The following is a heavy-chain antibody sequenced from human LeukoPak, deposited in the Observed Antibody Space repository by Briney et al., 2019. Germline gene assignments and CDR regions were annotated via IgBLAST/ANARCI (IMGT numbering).Heavy chain of an antibody. J-gene: IGHJ4*02. CDR3: ARKENVYYYFDY. D-gene: IGHD3-10*01. V-gene: IGHV4-28*01. CDR1: GYSITSSSW. Sequence: SETLSLTCAVSGYSITSSSWWGWIRQPPRKGLEWIGYIYHSGTTYYNPSLQSRVTMSVDTSKNQFSLKLSSVAAVDTAVYYCARKENVYYYFDYWGQGTLVTVSS. CDR2: IYHSGTT.